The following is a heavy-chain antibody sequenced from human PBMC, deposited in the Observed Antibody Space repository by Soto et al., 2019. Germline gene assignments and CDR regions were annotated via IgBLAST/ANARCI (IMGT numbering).Heavy chain of an antibody. CDR1: GGSISSSSYY. D-gene: IGHD6-13*01. J-gene: IGHJ4*02. Sequence: SETLSLTCTVSGGSISSSSYYWGWIRQPPGKGLEWIGSIYYSGSTYYNPSLKSRVTISVDTSKNQFSLKLSSVTAADTAVYYCARQVGSSWYSYYWGQGTLVTVSS. CDR3: ARQVGSSWYSYY. V-gene: IGHV4-39*01. CDR2: IYYSGST.